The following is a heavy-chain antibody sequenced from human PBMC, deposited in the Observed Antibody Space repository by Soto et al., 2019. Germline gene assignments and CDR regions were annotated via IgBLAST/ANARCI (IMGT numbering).Heavy chain of an antibody. V-gene: IGHV4-31*03. CDR1: GGSISSGGYY. D-gene: IGHD3-22*01. Sequence: SETLSLTCTVSGGSISSGGYYWSWIRQHPGKGLEWIGYIYYSGSTYYNPSLKSRVTISVDTSKNQFSLKLSSVTVADTAVYYCARAWPYYYDSSGYSSYFDYWGQGTLVTVSS. CDR2: IYYSGST. J-gene: IGHJ4*02. CDR3: ARAWPYYYDSSGYSSYFDY.